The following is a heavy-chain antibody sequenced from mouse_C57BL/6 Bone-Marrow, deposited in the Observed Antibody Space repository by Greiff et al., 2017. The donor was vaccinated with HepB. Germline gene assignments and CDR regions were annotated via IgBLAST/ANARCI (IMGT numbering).Heavy chain of an antibody. CDR3: ARLRYDYDVAY. CDR2: ISSGGSYT. V-gene: IGHV5-6*01. D-gene: IGHD2-4*01. J-gene: IGHJ3*01. Sequence: EVQLVESGGDLVKPGGSLKLSCAASGFTFSSYGMSWVRQTPDKRLEWVATISSGGSYTYYPDSVKGRFTISRDNAKNTLYLQMSSLKSEDTAMYYCARLRYDYDVAYWGQGTLVTVSA. CDR1: GFTFSSYG.